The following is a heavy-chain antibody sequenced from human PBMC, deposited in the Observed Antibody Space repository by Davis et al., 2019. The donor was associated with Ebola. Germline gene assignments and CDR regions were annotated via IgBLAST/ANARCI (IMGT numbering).Heavy chain of an antibody. CDR3: VRIPITVVRGVKIGNAFDI. J-gene: IGHJ3*02. CDR1: GFSLSTRGMC. CDR2: IDWDGDK. V-gene: IGHV2-70*01. Sequence: SGPTLVKPTQTLTLTCTFSGFSLSTRGMCVSWIRQPPGKALEWLALIDWDGDKYYSTSLKTRLTISKDTSKNQVVLTMTNMDPVDTATFYCVRIPITVVRGVKIGNAFDIWGQGTMVTVSS. D-gene: IGHD3-10*01.